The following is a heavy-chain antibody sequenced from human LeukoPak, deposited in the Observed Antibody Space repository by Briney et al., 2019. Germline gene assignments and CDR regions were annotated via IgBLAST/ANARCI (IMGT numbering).Heavy chain of an antibody. CDR3: ARGEGALHQ. CDR2: IKEDGSEK. Sequence: GGSLRLSCAASGFTFSTFWMSWVRQAPGKGLEWVANIKEDGSEKCYVDSVKGRFTISRDNAKSSLYLQMNSLRAEDTAMYYCARGEGALHQWGQGTPVTVSS. J-gene: IGHJ4*02. CDR1: GFTFSTFW. D-gene: IGHD3-10*01. V-gene: IGHV3-7*01.